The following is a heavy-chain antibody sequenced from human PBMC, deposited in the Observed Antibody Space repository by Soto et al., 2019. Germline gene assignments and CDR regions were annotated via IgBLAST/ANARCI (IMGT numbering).Heavy chain of an antibody. CDR1: GFTFSSYS. V-gene: IGHV3-21*01. J-gene: IGHJ3*01. CDR3: ARRETWLTGDGFDF. Sequence: DVQLLESGGGLVNPGGSLRLSCATSGFTFSSYSMDWVRQAPGKGLEWVASINPTSRYVFYADSVRGRFTISRDYAENSLHLQMNGLRGEDTAVYYCARRETWLTGDGFDFWGRGTFVTVSS. CDR2: INPTSRYV. D-gene: IGHD3-9*01.